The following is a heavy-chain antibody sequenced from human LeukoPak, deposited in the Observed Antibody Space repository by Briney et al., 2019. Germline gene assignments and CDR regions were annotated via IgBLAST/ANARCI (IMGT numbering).Heavy chain of an antibody. CDR3: AVSPRSAYYGDY. CDR1: GFTFSRYS. Sequence: GGSLRLSCAASGFTFSRYSMNWVRQAPGKGLEWVSSISSSSSYIYYADSVKGRFTISRDNAKNSLYLQMNSLRAEDTAVYYCAVSPRSAYYGDYWGQGTLVTVSS. V-gene: IGHV3-21*01. CDR2: ISSSSSYI. D-gene: IGHD3-22*01. J-gene: IGHJ4*02.